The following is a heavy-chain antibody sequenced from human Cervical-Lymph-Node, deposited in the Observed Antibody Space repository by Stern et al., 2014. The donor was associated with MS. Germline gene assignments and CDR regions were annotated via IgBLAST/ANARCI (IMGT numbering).Heavy chain of an antibody. CDR3: ARSSSPSPYYYYGMDV. CDR2: IWYDGTKK. J-gene: IGHJ6*02. V-gene: IGHV3-33*01. CDR1: GFTFSSYG. D-gene: IGHD6-13*01. Sequence: VQLVESGGGVVQPGRSLRLSCAASGFTFSSYGMHWVRQAPGKGLEWVAVIWYDGTKKYYADSVNGRFTISRDNSKNTLYLQMNSLRAEDTSVYYCARSSSPSPYYYYGMDVWGQGTTVTVSS.